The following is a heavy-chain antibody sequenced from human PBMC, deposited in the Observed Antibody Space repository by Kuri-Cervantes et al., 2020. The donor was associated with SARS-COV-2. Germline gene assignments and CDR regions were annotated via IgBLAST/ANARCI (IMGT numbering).Heavy chain of an antibody. V-gene: IGHV3-23*01. CDR3: TKGMWELLPWCYYFDS. CDR1: GFTFTSYA. CDR2: IINSGGNT. J-gene: IGHJ4*02. Sequence: GESLKISCAASGFTFTSYAMNWVRQAPGKGLEWVSGIINSGGNTDYADSVKGRFTISRDNSKNTLYLQMNSLRAEDTAVYYCTKGMWELLPWCYYFDSWGQGTLVTVSS. D-gene: IGHD4/OR15-4a*01.